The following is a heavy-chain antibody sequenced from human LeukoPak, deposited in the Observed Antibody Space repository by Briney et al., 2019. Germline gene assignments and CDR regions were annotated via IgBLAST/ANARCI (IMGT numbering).Heavy chain of an antibody. J-gene: IGHJ6*03. CDR2: IKQDGSEK. Sequence: GGSLRLSCAASGFTFSNYGMNWVRQAPGKGLEWVANIKQDGSEKYYVDSVKGRFTISRDNAKNSLYLQMNSLRAEDTAVYYCARVVVWLRFYYYMDVWGKGTTVTVSS. CDR1: GFTFSNYG. V-gene: IGHV3-7*01. D-gene: IGHD5-12*01. CDR3: ARVVVWLRFYYYMDV.